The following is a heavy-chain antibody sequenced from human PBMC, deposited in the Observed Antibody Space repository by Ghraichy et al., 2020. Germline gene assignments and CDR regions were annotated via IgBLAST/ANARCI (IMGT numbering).Heavy chain of an antibody. J-gene: IGHJ6*02. V-gene: IGHV3-23*01. CDR1: GFTFSSYA. D-gene: IGHD2-2*01. Sequence: GGSLRLSCAASGFTFSSYAMSWVRQAPGKGLEWVSAISGSGGSTYYADSVKGRFTISRDNSKNTLYLQMNSLRAEDTAVYYCAKDRVPKIPVVPAAMYYYYGMDVWGQGTTVTVSS. CDR3: AKDRVPKIPVVPAAMYYYYGMDV. CDR2: ISGSGGST.